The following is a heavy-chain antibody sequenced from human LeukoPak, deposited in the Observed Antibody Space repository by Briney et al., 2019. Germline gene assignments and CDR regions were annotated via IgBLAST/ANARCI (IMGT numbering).Heavy chain of an antibody. CDR1: GYTLTELS. Sequence: ASVKVSCKVSGYTLTELSMHWVRQAPGNGREWMGGFDPEDVETIYAQKFQGRVTMTEDTSTDTAYMELSSLRSEDTAVYYCATGAKLELRNYYYYYYMDVWGKGTTVTVSS. V-gene: IGHV1-24*01. D-gene: IGHD1-7*01. CDR3: ATGAKLELRNYYYYYYMDV. J-gene: IGHJ6*03. CDR2: FDPEDVET.